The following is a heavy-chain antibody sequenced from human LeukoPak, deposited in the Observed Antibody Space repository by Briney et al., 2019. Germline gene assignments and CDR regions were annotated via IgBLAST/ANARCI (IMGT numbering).Heavy chain of an antibody. D-gene: IGHD3-22*01. CDR1: GFTFSSYA. CDR2: ISGSGGST. V-gene: IGHV3-23*01. CDR3: ATLVNYYDSSGYYRTTIDYFDY. Sequence: GGSLRLSRAASGFTFSSYAMSWVRQAPGKGLEWVSAISGSGGSTYYADSVKGRFTISRDNSKNTLYLQMNSLRAEDTAVYYCATLVNYYDSSGYYRTTIDYFDYWGQGTLVTVSS. J-gene: IGHJ4*02.